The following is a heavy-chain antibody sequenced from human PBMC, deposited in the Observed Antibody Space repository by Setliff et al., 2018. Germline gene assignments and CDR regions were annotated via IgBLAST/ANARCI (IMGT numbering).Heavy chain of an antibody. CDR3: ARRATYYNFWSGYYDY. CDR1: GYSISSGYY. J-gene: IGHJ4*02. D-gene: IGHD3-3*01. V-gene: IGHV4-38-2*01. Sequence: SETLSLTCAVSGYSISSGYYWGWIRQPPGKGLEWIGNIYHSGSTYYNPSLKSRVTISVDTSKNQFSLKLSSVTAADTAVYYCARRATYYNFWSGYYDYWGQGTLVTVSS. CDR2: IYHSGST.